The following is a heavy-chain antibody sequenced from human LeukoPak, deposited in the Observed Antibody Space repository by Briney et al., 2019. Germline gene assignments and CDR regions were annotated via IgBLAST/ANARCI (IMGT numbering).Heavy chain of an antibody. CDR2: INSDGSIT. Sequence: PGGSLRLSCAASGFTFSSYWMHWVRQAPGKGLVWVSRINSDGSITSYADSVKGRFTISRDNAKNTLYLQMNSLRAEDTAVYYCARDWGIAAALFWFDPWGQGTLVTVSS. V-gene: IGHV3-74*01. CDR3: ARDWGIAAALFWFDP. J-gene: IGHJ5*02. CDR1: GFTFSSYW. D-gene: IGHD6-13*01.